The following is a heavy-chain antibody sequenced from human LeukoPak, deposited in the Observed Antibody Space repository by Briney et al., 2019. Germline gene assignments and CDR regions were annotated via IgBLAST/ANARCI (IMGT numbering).Heavy chain of an antibody. J-gene: IGHJ5*02. CDR2: ISYDGSNK. V-gene: IGHV3-30*18. D-gene: IGHD1-7*01. CDR1: GFTFSSYG. CDR3: AKDSIPYDRELRYKNWFDP. Sequence: GGPLRLSCAASGFTFSSYGMHWVRQAPGKGLEWVAVISYDGSNKYYADSVKGRFTISRDNSKNTLYLQMNSLRAEDTAVYYCAKDSIPYDRELRYKNWFDPWGQGTLVTVSS.